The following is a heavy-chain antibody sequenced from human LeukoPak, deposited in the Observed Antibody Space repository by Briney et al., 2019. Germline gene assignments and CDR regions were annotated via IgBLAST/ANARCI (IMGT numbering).Heavy chain of an antibody. Sequence: SETLSLTCTVSGGSISSSSYYWDWIRQPPGKGLEWIGSIYYSGSTCHDPSLKSRVTVSLDTSKNQFSLKLSSVTATDTAVYYCARQLYSSGSYYAPMDVWGKGTTVTISS. D-gene: IGHD3-10*01. CDR1: GGSISSSSYY. V-gene: IGHV4-39*01. J-gene: IGHJ6*03. CDR3: ARQLYSSGSYYAPMDV. CDR2: IYYSGST.